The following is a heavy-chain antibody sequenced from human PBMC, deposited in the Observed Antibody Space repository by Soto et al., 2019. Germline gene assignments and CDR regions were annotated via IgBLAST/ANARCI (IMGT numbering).Heavy chain of an antibody. CDR2: IYHSGST. CDR1: GGSISSGGYS. V-gene: IGHV4-30-2*01. J-gene: IGHJ4*02. Sequence: PSETLSLTCAVSGGSISSGGYSWSWIRQPPGKGLEWIGYIYHSGSTYYNPSLKSRVTISVDRSKNQFSLKLSSVTAADTAVYYCAREGYSGYDSPGYFDYWGQGTQVTVSS. CDR3: AREGYSGYDSPGYFDY. D-gene: IGHD5-12*01.